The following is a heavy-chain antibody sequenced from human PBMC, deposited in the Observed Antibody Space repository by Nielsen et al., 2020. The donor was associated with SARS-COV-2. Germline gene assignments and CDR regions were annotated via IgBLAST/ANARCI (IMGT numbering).Heavy chain of an antibody. CDR1: GFTFSSYA. CDR2: ISSNGGST. D-gene: IGHD1-26*01. V-gene: IGHV3-64*01. Sequence: GESLKISCAASGFTFSSYAMHWVRQAPGKGLEYVSAISSNGGSTYYANSVKGRFTISRDNSKNTLYLQMGSLRAEDMAVYYCARDLIVGATRYYYGMDVWGQGTTVTVSS. CDR3: ARDLIVGATRYYYGMDV. J-gene: IGHJ6*02.